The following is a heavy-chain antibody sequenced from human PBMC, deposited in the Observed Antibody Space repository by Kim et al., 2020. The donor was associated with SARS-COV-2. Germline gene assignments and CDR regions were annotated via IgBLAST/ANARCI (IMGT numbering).Heavy chain of an antibody. J-gene: IGHJ6*02. CDR2: IIPIFGTA. Sequence: SVKVSCKASGGTFSSYAISWVRQAPGQGLEWMGGIIPIFGTANYAQKFQGRVTITADESTSTAYMELSSLRSEDTAVYYCARGGYSGPDMRWGMDVWGQGTTVTVSS. D-gene: IGHD5-12*01. CDR1: GGTFSSYA. CDR3: ARGGYSGPDMRWGMDV. V-gene: IGHV1-69*13.